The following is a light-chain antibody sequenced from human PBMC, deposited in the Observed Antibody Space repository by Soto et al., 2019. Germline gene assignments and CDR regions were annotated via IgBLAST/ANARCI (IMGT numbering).Light chain of an antibody. CDR2: DAS. CDR1: QSISSW. J-gene: IGKJ1*01. Sequence: DIQMTQSPSTLSASVGDRVTITCRASQSISSWLAWYQQKPGRAPKVLIFDASSLESGVPSRFSGSGSATDFTLTISSLQPEDVATYYCQKYNSAPPWTFGQGTKVDIK. V-gene: IGKV1-5*01. CDR3: QKYNSAPPWT.